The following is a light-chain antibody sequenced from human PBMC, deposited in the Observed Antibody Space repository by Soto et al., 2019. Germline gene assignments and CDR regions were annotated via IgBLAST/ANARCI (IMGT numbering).Light chain of an antibody. V-gene: IGLV1-44*01. CDR2: SNN. Sequence: QSVLTQPPSASETPGQRVTISCSGSSSNIGRSTVNWYQQLPGTAPKLLIYSNNQRPSGVPDRFSGSKSGTSASLAISGLESEDEADYYCATWDDSLNGVVFGGGTKLTVL. J-gene: IGLJ2*01. CDR3: ATWDDSLNGVV. CDR1: SSNIGRST.